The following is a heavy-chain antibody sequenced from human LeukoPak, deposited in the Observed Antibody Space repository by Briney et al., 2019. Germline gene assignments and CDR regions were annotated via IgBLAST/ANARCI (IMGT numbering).Heavy chain of an antibody. D-gene: IGHD6-6*01. V-gene: IGHV4-59*01. Sequence: PSETLSLTCTVSGGSISTYYWNWIRQPPGKGLEWIGYFSYSGSTNHNPSLKGRVTISGDTSKNQFSLKLSSVTAADTACYYCARTYSTSLVFDYWGQGILVTVSS. CDR2: FSYSGST. CDR3: ARTYSTSLVFDY. J-gene: IGHJ4*02. CDR1: GGSISTYY.